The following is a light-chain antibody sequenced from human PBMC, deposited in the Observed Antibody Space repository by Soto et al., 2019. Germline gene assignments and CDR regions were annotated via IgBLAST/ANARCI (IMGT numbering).Light chain of an antibody. V-gene: IGLV2-11*01. CDR2: DVS. J-gene: IGLJ1*01. Sequence: QSALTQPRSVSGSPGQSVTISCSGTSSDVGSYNYVSWYQQHPGKAPKLMIYDVSKRPSGVPDRFSGSKSGNTASLTISGLQAEDEADYYCCSYAGSLGVFGTGTKLTVL. CDR3: CSYAGSLGV. CDR1: SSDVGSYNY.